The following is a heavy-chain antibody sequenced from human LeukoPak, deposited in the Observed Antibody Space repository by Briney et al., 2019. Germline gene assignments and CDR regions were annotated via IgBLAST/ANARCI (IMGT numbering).Heavy chain of an antibody. CDR1: GLTFSSYA. Sequence: QPGGSLRLSCAASGLTFSSYAMHWVRQAPGKGLEWVAVISYDGSNKYYADSVKGRFTISRDNSKNTLYLQMNSLRAEDTAVYYCARADFTYYYDSSGYYSQVSWFDPWGQGTLVTVSS. CDR3: ARADFTYYYDSSGYYSQVSWFDP. J-gene: IGHJ5*02. CDR2: ISYDGSNK. D-gene: IGHD3-22*01. V-gene: IGHV3-30*01.